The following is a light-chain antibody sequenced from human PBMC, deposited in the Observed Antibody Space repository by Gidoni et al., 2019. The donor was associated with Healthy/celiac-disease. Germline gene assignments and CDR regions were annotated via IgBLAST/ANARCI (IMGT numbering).Light chain of an antibody. Sequence: EIGMTQSPATLSVSPGERATLSCRASQSVSSNLAWYQQKPGQAPRLLIYGASTRATGIPAMFSGSGSWTEFTLTISSLQSEDFSVYYCQQYNNWLLFTFGPGTKVDIK. J-gene: IGKJ3*01. V-gene: IGKV3-15*01. CDR3: QQYNNWLLFT. CDR1: QSVSSN. CDR2: GAS.